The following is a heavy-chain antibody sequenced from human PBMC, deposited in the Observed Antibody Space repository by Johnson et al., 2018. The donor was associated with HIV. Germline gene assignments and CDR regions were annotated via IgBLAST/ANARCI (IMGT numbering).Heavy chain of an antibody. D-gene: IGHD1-26*01. CDR3: ARELRGAQNDAFDI. Sequence: QVQLVESGGGVVQPGRSLRLSCAASGFTFSSYGVHWVRQAPGKGLEWVAVISYDGSTKYYADSVKGRFTISRDNSKNTLYLQMNSLRAEDTAVYYCARELRGAQNDAFDIWGQGTMVTVS. CDR1: GFTFSSYG. CDR2: ISYDGSTK. V-gene: IGHV3-30*19. J-gene: IGHJ3*02.